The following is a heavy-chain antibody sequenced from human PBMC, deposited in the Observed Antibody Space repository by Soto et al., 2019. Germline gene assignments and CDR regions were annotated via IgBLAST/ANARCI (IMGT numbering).Heavy chain of an antibody. CDR2: IYSGGNT. J-gene: IGHJ3*02. CDR1: GITFSSYA. CDR3: AREVRVRGFAFDI. V-gene: IGHV3-66*01. Sequence: GGSLRLSCVVSGITFSSYAMSWVRQAPGKGLEWVSFIYSGGNTYYADSVKGRFTISRDNSKNMLYLQMNSLRVEDTAVYYCAREVRVRGFAFDIWGQGTMVTVSS. D-gene: IGHD3-3*01.